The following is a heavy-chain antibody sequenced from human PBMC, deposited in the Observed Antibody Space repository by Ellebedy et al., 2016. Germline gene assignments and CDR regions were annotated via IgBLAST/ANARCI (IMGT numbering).Heavy chain of an antibody. J-gene: IGHJ4*02. CDR2: ISGSGGST. CDR1: GFTFSSYA. Sequence: GGSLRLXXAASGFTFSSYAMSWVRQAPGKGLEWVSAISGSGGSTYYADSVKGRFTISRDNSKNTLYLQMNSLRAEDTAVYYCARVLRYFDWLETYYFDYWGQGTLVTVSS. V-gene: IGHV3-23*01. CDR3: ARVLRYFDWLETYYFDY. D-gene: IGHD3-9*01.